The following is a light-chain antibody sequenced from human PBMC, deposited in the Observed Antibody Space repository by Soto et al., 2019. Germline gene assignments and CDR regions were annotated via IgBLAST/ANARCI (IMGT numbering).Light chain of an antibody. J-gene: IGKJ2*01. V-gene: IGKV1-9*01. Sequence: IQLTQSPSSLSASVGDRVTITCRASQGISSYLAWYQKKPGKAPELLIFGASTVHSGVPSRFRGSGSGTDFTLTISNLQPEDFATDYCQQLSTYPRTFGQGTNLEVK. CDR1: QGISSY. CDR3: QQLSTYPRT. CDR2: GAS.